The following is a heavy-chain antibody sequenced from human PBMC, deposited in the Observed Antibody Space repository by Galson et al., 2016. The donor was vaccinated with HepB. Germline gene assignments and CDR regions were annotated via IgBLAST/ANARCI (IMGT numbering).Heavy chain of an antibody. Sequence: CAISGDSVSSNSATWNWIRQSPSRGLEWLGRTYYRSEWYNDYAVSVKSRVTINPDTSTNQFSLHLNSVTPEDTAVYYCARQYSSSSFYYGMDVWGRWTTVTVSS. CDR1: GDSVSSNSAT. V-gene: IGHV6-1*01. CDR3: ARQYSSSSFYYGMDV. CDR2: TYYRSEWYN. D-gene: IGHD6-6*01. J-gene: IGHJ6*02.